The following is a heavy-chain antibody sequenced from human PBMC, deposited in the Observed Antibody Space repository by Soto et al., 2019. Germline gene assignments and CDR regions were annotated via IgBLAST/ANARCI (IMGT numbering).Heavy chain of an antibody. V-gene: IGHV4-59*02. CDR1: GAPVSGYF. CDR3: ARTPETRDWLDP. Sequence: PSETLSLTCSVSGAPVSGYFWSWVRQPPGKGLEWIVYIYYIGAHNYNPSLKSRVTISVDTSKNQFSLKLTSVTAADTAVYYCARTPETRDWLDPWGQGTLVTAPQ. CDR2: IYYIGAH. J-gene: IGHJ5*02. D-gene: IGHD1-7*01.